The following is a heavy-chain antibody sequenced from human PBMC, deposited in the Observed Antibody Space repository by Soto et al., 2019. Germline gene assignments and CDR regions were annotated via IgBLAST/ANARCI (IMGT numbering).Heavy chain of an antibody. D-gene: IGHD1-7*01. V-gene: IGHV4-39*01. CDR2: FHYSGKT. J-gene: IGHJ5*01. Sequence: TQPLSSNVADGYSTSHSDYRSRIHQPPGKGLEWIASFHYSGKTYYNPSLRSRVVVSVDTSRSQVSLKLHSVTATDTAVYYCATHRATTGKGNWFDPWGQRTLVTVSS. CDR1: DGYSTSHSDY. CDR3: ATHRATTGKGNWFDP.